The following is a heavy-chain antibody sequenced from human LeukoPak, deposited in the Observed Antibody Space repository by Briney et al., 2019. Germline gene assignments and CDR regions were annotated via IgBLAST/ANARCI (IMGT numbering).Heavy chain of an antibody. V-gene: IGHV3-21*01. CDR3: AGFIAVAGTYSFDY. J-gene: IGHJ4*02. CDR1: GFTFSSYS. Sequence: GGSLRLSCAASGFTFSSYSMNWVRQAPGKGLEWVSSISSSSSYIYYADSVKGRFTISRDNAKDSLYLQMNSLRAEDTAVYYCAGFIAVAGTYSFDYWGQGTLVTVSS. D-gene: IGHD6-19*01. CDR2: ISSSSSYI.